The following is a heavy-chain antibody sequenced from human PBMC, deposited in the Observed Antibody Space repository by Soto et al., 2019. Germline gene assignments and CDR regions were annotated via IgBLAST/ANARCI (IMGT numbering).Heavy chain of an antibody. D-gene: IGHD6-6*01. Sequence: GGSLRLSCAASGFTFSNAWMSWFRQAPGKGLEWVGRIKSKTDGGTTDYAAPVKGRFTISRDDSKNTLYLQMNSLKTEDTAVYYCTTEKIAARPYYYYGMDVWGQGTTVTVSS. CDR2: IKSKTDGGTT. J-gene: IGHJ6*02. V-gene: IGHV3-15*01. CDR3: TTEKIAARPYYYYGMDV. CDR1: GFTFSNAW.